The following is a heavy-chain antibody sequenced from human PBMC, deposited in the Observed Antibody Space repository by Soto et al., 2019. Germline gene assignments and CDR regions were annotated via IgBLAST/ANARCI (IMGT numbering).Heavy chain of an antibody. D-gene: IGHD2-15*01. CDR1: GFAFTSTA. V-gene: IGHV3-23*01. CDR3: AKSSGCSGGFCR. J-gene: IGHJ4*02. Sequence: LRLSCAASGFAFTSTAMSWVRQAPGKGLEWVASISGSGAATYIADSMKGRFAISRDNSKSTLFLQMNTLRVGDTAVYFCAKSSGCSGGFCRWGQGTRVTVSS. CDR2: ISGSGAAT.